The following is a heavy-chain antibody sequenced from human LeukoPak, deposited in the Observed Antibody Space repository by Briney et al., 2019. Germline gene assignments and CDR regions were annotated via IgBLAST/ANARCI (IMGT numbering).Heavy chain of an antibody. J-gene: IGHJ4*02. CDR2: ISSSGSTI. CDR1: GFTFSSYE. D-gene: IGHD3-22*01. CDR3: ARGPRDYYDSSGYYYY. V-gene: IGHV3-48*03. Sequence: PGGSLRLSCAASGFTFSSYEMNWVRQAPGKGLEWVSYISSSGSTIYYADSVKGRFTISRDNPKNSLYLQMNSLRAEDTAVYYCARGPRDYYDSSGYYYYWGQGTLVTVPS.